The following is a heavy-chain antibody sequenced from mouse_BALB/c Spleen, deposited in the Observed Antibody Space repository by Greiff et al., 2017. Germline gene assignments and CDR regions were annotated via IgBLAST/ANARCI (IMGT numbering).Heavy chain of an antibody. CDR2: INPSNGGT. D-gene: IGHD2-2*01. J-gene: IGHJ3*01. CDR1: GYTFTSYY. V-gene: IGHV1S81*02. CDR3: TRSGYDPLLFAY. Sequence: VQLHQSGAELVKPGASVKLSCKASGYTFTSYYMYWVKQRPGQGLEWIGEINPSNGGTNFNEKFKSKATLTVDKSSSTAYMQLSSLTSEDSAVYYCTRSGYDPLLFAYWGQGTLVTVSA.